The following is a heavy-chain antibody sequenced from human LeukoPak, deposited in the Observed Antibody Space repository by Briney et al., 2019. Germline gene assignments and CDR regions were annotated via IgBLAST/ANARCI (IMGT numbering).Heavy chain of an antibody. V-gene: IGHV3-11*01. D-gene: IGHD3-22*01. CDR2: ISSSGSTI. CDR3: ALLIVAVTNKAMDV. J-gene: IGHJ6*03. CDR1: GFTFSDYY. Sequence: GGSLRLSCAASGFTFSDYYMSWIRQAPGKGLEWVSYISSSGSTIYYADSVKGRFTISRDNAKNSLYLQMNSLRAEDTAVYYCALLIVAVTNKAMDVWGKGTTVTVSS.